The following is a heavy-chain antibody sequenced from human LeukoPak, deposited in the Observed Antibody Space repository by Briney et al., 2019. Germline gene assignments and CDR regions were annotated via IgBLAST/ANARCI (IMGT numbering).Heavy chain of an antibody. D-gene: IGHD6-13*01. J-gene: IGHJ4*02. CDR1: GFTFSNYG. CDR2: IRFDATAK. Sequence: QAGGSLRLSCAASGFTFSNYGIHWVRQAPGKGLEWVAFIRFDATAKYYADSVRGRFTISRDNSRNTVYLEMSRLRSDDTAIYYCARGQLHSSSWYDYWGQGTLVTVSS. V-gene: IGHV3-30*02. CDR3: ARGQLHSSSWYDY.